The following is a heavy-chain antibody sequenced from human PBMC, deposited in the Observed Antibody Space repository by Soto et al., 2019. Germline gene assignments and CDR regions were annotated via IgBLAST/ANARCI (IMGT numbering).Heavy chain of an antibody. CDR2: ISYDGSNK. Sequence: QVQLVESGGGVVQPGRSLRLSCAASGFTFSSYAMHWVRQAPGKGLEWVAVISYDGSNKYYADSVKGRFTISRDNSKNTMYLQMNSLRAEDTAVYYCARDVTRYGDYDPYYYYGMDVWGQGTTVTVSS. D-gene: IGHD4-17*01. V-gene: IGHV3-30-3*01. CDR3: ARDVTRYGDYDPYYYYGMDV. CDR1: GFTFSSYA. J-gene: IGHJ6*02.